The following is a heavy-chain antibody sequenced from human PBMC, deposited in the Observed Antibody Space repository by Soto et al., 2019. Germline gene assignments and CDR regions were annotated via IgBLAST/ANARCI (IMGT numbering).Heavy chain of an antibody. CDR2: IYPGDSDT. D-gene: IGHD5-12*01. CDR3: ASTDIVSTIDDGRDAFDI. Sequence: GESLKISCKGSGYRFTNYWIGWVRQMPGKGLEWMGVIYPGDSDTRYSPSFQGQVTISADKSISTACLQWSSLKASDTAIYYCASTDIVSTIDDGRDAFDIWGQGTMVTVS. CDR1: GYRFTNYW. V-gene: IGHV5-51*01. J-gene: IGHJ3*02.